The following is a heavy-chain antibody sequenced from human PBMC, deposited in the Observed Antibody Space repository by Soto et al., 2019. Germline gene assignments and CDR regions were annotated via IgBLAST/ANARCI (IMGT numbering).Heavy chain of an antibody. J-gene: IGHJ6*03. CDR2: ISAYNGNT. CDR3: ARAEGYCSRTSCYARNYYYYYMDV. D-gene: IGHD2-2*01. Sequence: QVPLVQSGAEVKKPGASVKVSCKASGYTFTSYGISWVRQAPGQGLEWMGWISAYNGNTNYAQKLQGRVTMTTDTSTSTAYMELRSLRSDDTAVYYCARAEGYCSRTSCYARNYYYYYMDVWGKGTTVTISS. CDR1: GYTFTSYG. V-gene: IGHV1-18*01.